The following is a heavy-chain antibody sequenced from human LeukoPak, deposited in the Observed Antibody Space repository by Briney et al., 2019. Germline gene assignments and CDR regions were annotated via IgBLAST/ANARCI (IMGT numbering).Heavy chain of an antibody. CDR2: IYYSGST. V-gene: IGHV4-39*01. CDR1: GGSISSSSYY. CDR3: ASVKVSEVQWLDRFDY. J-gene: IGHJ4*02. D-gene: IGHD6-19*01. Sequence: PSETLSLTCTVSGGSISSSSYYWGWIRQPPGKGLEWIGCIYYSGSTYYNPSLKSRVTISVDTSKNQFSLKLSSVTAADTAVYYCASVKVSEVQWLDRFDYWGQGTLVTVSS.